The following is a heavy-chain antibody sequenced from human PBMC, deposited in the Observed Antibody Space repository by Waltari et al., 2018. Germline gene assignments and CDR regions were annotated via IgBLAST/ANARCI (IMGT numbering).Heavy chain of an antibody. Sequence: QVQLQESGPGLVKPSETLSLTCTVSGCSISSYYWSWIRPPPGKGLEWIGYIYTSGSTNYNPSLKSRVTISVDTSKNQFSLKLSSVTAADTAVYYCARVEYSSSSPFFDYWGQGTLVTVSS. J-gene: IGHJ4*02. CDR1: GCSISSYY. CDR2: IYTSGST. D-gene: IGHD6-6*01. CDR3: ARVEYSSSSPFFDY. V-gene: IGHV4-4*09.